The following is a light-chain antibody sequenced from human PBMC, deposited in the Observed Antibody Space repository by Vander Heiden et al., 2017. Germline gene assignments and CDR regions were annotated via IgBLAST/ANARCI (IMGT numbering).Light chain of an antibody. Sequence: QSALTQPPSVSGSPGQSVTISCTGTSRDVGAYNRVSWYPQPPGTAHQLVIYEVNNRPAGVPHRFSGSKSGNTASLTISGRQADDEADYYCSSDTSSSTVVFGGGTKLTVL. J-gene: IGLJ2*01. CDR2: EVN. CDR3: SSDTSSSTVV. CDR1: SRDVGAYNR. V-gene: IGLV2-18*02.